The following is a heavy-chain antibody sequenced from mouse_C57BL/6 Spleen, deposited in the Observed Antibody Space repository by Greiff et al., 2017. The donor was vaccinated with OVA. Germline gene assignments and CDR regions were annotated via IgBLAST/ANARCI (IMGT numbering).Heavy chain of an antibody. CDR2: IDPSDSET. CDR3: ARFYEDYAMDY. V-gene: IGHV1-52*01. Sequence: VQLQQPGAELVRPGSSVKLSCKASGYTFTSYWMHWVKQRPIQGLEWIGNIDPSDSETHYNQKFKDKATLTVDKSSSTAYMQLSSLTSEDSAVYYCARFYEDYAMDYWGQGTSVTVSS. J-gene: IGHJ4*01. D-gene: IGHD2-12*01. CDR1: GYTFTSYW.